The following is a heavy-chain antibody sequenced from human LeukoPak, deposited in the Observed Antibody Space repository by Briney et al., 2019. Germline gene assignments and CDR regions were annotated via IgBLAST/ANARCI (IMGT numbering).Heavy chain of an antibody. J-gene: IGHJ6*02. CDR1: GFTFSSYG. CDR3: ARNLGSDYYYGMDV. V-gene: IGHV3-30*03. CDR2: ISYDGSNK. Sequence: GGSLRLSCAASGFTFSSYGMHWVRQAPGKGLEWVAVISYDGSNKYYADSVKGRFTISRDNAKNSLYLQMNRLRAEDTAVYYCARNLGSDYYYGMDVWGQGTTVTVSS. D-gene: IGHD3-16*01.